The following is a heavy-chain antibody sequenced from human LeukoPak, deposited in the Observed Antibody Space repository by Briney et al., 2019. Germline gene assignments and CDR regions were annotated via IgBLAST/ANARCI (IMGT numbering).Heavy chain of an antibody. V-gene: IGHV3-7*01. CDR3: ARGVRDSSGYYYSSIYYFDY. D-gene: IGHD3-22*01. CDR1: GFTFSSYW. CDR2: IKQDGSEK. J-gene: IGHJ4*02. Sequence: GGSLRLSCAASGFTFSSYWMSWVGQAPGKGLEWVANIKQDGSEKYYVDSVKGRFTISRDNAKNSLYLQMNSLRAEDTAVYYCARGVRDSSGYYYSSIYYFDYWGQGTLVTVSS.